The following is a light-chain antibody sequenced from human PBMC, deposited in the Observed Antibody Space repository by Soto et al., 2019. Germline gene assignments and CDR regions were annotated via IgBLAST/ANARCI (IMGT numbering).Light chain of an antibody. CDR2: EVT. CDR3: SSNTDSGSYV. V-gene: IGLV2-14*01. Sequence: QSALTQPASVSGSPGQSVTISCTGNSSDLAIHNYVSWYQQQPGKAPKLMIYEVTNRPSGVSNRFSASRSGNTASLTISGLEDEDEDDYYSSSNTDSGSYVFGTGTKLTVL. CDR1: SSDLAIHNY. J-gene: IGLJ1*01.